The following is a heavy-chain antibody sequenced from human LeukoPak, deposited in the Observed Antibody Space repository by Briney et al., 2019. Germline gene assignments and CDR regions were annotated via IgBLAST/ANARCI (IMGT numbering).Heavy chain of an antibody. D-gene: IGHD3-3*01. CDR1: GGTFSSYA. Sequence: GASVKVSCKASGGTFSSYAISWVRQAPGQGLEWMGGITPIFGTANYAQKFQGRVTIAADESTSTAYMELSSLRSEDTAVYYCARDGRTYYDFWRGLAPTDYYYYYMDVWGKGTTVTVSS. J-gene: IGHJ6*03. CDR2: ITPIFGTA. V-gene: IGHV1-69*13. CDR3: ARDGRTYYDFWRGLAPTDYYYYYMDV.